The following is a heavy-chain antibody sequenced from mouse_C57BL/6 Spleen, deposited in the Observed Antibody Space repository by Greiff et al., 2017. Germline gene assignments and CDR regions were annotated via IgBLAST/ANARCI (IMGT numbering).Heavy chain of an antibody. CDR3: ARPDYYGSGYDAMGD. D-gene: IGHD1-1*01. CDR1: GYTFTDSY. Sequence: QVQLKESGAELVKPGASVKISCKASGYTFTDSYINWVKQRPGQGLEWIGKIGPGSGSTYYNEKFKGKATLTADKSSSTAYMQLSSLTSEDSAVYFCARPDYYGSGYDAMGDWGQAASVTVAS. V-gene: IGHV1-77*01. J-gene: IGHJ4*01. CDR2: IGPGSGST.